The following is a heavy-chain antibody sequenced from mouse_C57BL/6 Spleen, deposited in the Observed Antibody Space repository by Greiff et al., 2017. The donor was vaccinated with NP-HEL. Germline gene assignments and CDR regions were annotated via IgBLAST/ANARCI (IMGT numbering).Heavy chain of an antibody. CDR1: GYTFTDYY. CDR3: AYSSSSFYGARDY. CDR2: INPNNGGT. V-gene: IGHV1-26*01. Sequence: VQLQQSGPELVKPGASVTISCKASGYTFTDYYMNWVKQSHGKSLEWIGDINPNNGGTSYNQKFKGKATLTVDKSSSTAYMELRSLTSEDSAVYYCAYSSSSFYGARDYWGQGTSVTVSS. D-gene: IGHD1-3*01. J-gene: IGHJ4*01.